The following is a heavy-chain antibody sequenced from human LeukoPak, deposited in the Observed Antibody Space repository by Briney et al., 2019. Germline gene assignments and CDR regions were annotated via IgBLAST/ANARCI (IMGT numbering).Heavy chain of an antibody. CDR1: GFTVSSNY. CDR2: IYSGGST. Sequence: GGSLRLSCAASGFTVSSNYMSWVRQAPGKGLEWVSVIYSGGSTYYADSVKGRFTISRDNSKNTLYLQMNSLRAEDTAVYYCARDPGGSGSYYNLDYYYGMDVWGQGTTVTVSS. V-gene: IGHV3-53*01. D-gene: IGHD3-10*01. CDR3: ARDPGGSGSYYNLDYYYGMDV. J-gene: IGHJ6*02.